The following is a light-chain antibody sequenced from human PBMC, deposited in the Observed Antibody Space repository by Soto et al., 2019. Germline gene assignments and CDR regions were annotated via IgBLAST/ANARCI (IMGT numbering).Light chain of an antibody. CDR3: QQYGNSPIT. Sequence: EIVLTQSPGTLSLSPGERATLSCRASQSVSSSYLAWYQQKPGQAPRLLIYDASSRATGIPDRFSGSGSGTDFTLTLSRLEPEDFAVYYCQQYGNSPITFGQGTRLEIK. CDR2: DAS. V-gene: IGKV3-20*01. J-gene: IGKJ5*01. CDR1: QSVSSSY.